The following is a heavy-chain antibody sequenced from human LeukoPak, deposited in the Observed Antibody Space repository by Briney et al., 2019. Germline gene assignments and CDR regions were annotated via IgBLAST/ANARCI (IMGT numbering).Heavy chain of an antibody. D-gene: IGHD4-17*01. J-gene: IGHJ4*02. CDR3: ARDLDYGDYVGTIDY. V-gene: IGHV1-2*02. CDR1: GGTFSSYA. CDR2: IIPNSGGT. Sequence: GASVKVSCKASGGTFSSYAISWVRQAPGQGLEWMGGIIPNSGGTNYAQKFQGRVTMTRDTSISTAYMELSRLRSYDTAVYYCARDLDYGDYVGTIDYWGQGALVTVSS.